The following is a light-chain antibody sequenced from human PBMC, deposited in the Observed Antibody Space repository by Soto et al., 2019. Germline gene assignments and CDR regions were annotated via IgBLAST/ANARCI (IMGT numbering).Light chain of an antibody. CDR3: SSFTTSSTL. J-gene: IGLJ2*01. CDR1: ISDIGSYNY. Sequence: QSALTQPASVSGSPGQSITISCTGTISDIGSYNYVSWYQQYPGKAPKLMVYDVSNRPSGVSNRFSGSKSGNTASLTISGLQAEDEADYYCSSFTTSSTLFGGGTQLTVL. V-gene: IGLV2-14*01. CDR2: DVS.